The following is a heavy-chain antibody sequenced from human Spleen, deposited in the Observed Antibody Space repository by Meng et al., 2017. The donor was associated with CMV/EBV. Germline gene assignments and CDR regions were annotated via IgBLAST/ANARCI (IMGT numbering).Heavy chain of an antibody. CDR3: ARRLGDGYSLDY. CDR1: GFTFSTSD. CDR2: IRFEGSTK. D-gene: IGHD5-24*01. V-gene: IGHV3-30*02. J-gene: IGHJ4*02. Sequence: GESLKISCTASGFTFSTSDLHWVRQAPGKGLEWVAYIRFEGSTKYNVDSVKGRFTISRDNSKNTLYLQMNSLRAEDTAVYYCARRLGDGYSLDYWGQGTLVTVSS.